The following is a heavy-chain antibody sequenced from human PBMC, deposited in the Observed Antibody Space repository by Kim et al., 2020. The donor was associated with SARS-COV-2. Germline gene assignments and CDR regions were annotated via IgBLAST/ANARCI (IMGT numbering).Heavy chain of an antibody. CDR2: IYYSGST. CDR3: ARARGLFMVRGLLFDY. D-gene: IGHD3-10*01. CDR1: GGSISSYY. V-gene: IGHV4-59*13. Sequence: SETLSLTCTVSGGSISSYYWSWIRQPPGKGLEWIGYIYYSGSTNYNPSLKSRVTISVDTSKNQFSLKLSSVTAADTAVYYCARARGLFMVRGLLFDYWGQGTLVTVSS. J-gene: IGHJ4*02.